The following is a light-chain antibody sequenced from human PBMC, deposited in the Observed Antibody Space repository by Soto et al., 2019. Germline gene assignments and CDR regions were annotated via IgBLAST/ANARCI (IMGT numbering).Light chain of an antibody. CDR1: QSVSSNY. Sequence: EIVLTQSPGTLSLSPGERATLSCRASQSVSSNYLAWYQQKPGQSPRLLIYGASNMATGIPDRFSGSGSGTDFTLTISRLEPEDFTVYYYHQYVRSPFTFGGGTKVEIK. CDR3: HQYVRSPFT. V-gene: IGKV3-20*01. CDR2: GAS. J-gene: IGKJ4*01.